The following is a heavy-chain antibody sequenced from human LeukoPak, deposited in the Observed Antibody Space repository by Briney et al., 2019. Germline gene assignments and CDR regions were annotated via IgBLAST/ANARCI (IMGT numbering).Heavy chain of an antibody. CDR3: ARDKRHSYGRYFDH. CDR1: GDSISTYH. Sequence: PSETLSLTCSVSGDSISTYHWSWIRKPPGKGLEWIGYMQSTGNSKYNPSLRSRVTMFVDTSKNQVALILSSVTAADTAVYYCARDKRHSYGRYFDHWGQGALVTVSS. D-gene: IGHD5-18*01. J-gene: IGHJ4*02. V-gene: IGHV4-59*01. CDR2: MQSTGNS.